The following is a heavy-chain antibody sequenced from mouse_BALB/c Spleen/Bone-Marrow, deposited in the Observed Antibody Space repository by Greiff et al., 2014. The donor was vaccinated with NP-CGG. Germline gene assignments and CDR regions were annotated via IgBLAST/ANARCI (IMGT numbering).Heavy chain of an antibody. D-gene: IGHD1-1*01. CDR3: ARYYYGISYFDY. V-gene: IGHV14-3*02. J-gene: IGHJ2*01. CDR2: IDPANGNT. CDR1: GFNIKDTY. Sequence: VQLQQPGAELVKPGASVKLSCTASGFNIKDTYMHWVKQRPEQGLEWIGRIDPANGNTKYDPKFQGKATITADTSSNTAYLQLSSLTSEDTAVYYCARYYYGISYFDYWGQGTTLTVSS.